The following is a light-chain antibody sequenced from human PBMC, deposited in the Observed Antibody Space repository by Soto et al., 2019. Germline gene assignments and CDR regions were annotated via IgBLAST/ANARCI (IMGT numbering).Light chain of an antibody. CDR1: SSSKW. Sequence: DIQMTQSPSTLAASVGDTVTMTCRSSSKWLAWYQKKPGKAPKLLIYDVSNLERGVPPRFRDSTSGAESTLTITGLQPDDLGTYYCQHTTDFTFGQGTKVEIK. J-gene: IGKJ2*01. V-gene: IGKV1-5*01. CDR3: QHTTDFT. CDR2: DVS.